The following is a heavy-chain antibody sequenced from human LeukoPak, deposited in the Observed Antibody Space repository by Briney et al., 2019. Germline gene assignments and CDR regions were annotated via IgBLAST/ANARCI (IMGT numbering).Heavy chain of an antibody. J-gene: IGHJ4*02. D-gene: IGHD6-19*01. Sequence: GGSLRLSCAASGFTFSSYAMHWVRQAPGKGLEWVAFISYDGSNKYYADSVKGRFTISRDNSKNLYLQMNSLSTEDTAMYYCARQIAVAAAEYFDYWGQGTLVTVSS. CDR2: ISYDGSNK. CDR3: ARQIAVAAAEYFDY. CDR1: GFTFSSYA. V-gene: IGHV3-30-3*01.